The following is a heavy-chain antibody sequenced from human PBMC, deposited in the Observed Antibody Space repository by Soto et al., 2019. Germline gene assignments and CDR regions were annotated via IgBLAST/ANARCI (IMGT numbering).Heavy chain of an antibody. D-gene: IGHD3-10*01. CDR1: GYTFTSYA. J-gene: IGHJ4*02. CDR3: NLNYGSGSYSADTVNYFDY. V-gene: IGHV1-3*01. CDR2: INAGNGNT. Sequence: GASVKVSCKASGYTFTSYAMHWVRQAPGQRLEWMGWINAGNGNTKYSQKFQGRVTITRDTSASTAYMELSSLRSEDTAVYYCNLNYGSGSYSADTVNYFDYWGQGTLVTVSS.